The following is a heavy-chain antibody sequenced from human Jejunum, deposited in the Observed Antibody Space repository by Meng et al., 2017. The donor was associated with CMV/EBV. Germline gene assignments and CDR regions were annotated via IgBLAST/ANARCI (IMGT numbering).Heavy chain of an antibody. CDR3: VRDLEVPGRGLGY. V-gene: IGHV3-74*01. J-gene: IGHJ4*02. CDR2: INGDGTST. D-gene: IGHD3-16*01. CDR1: GFTFSDSW. Sequence: EVQLXXXXXGLVPPXXXLRLXXAASGFTFSDSWLHWVRQVPGKGLIWVSRINGDGTSTTYADSVKGRFTISRDNAKNTVYLQMNSLRVEDSAVYSCVRDLEVPGRGLGYWGQGTLVTVSS.